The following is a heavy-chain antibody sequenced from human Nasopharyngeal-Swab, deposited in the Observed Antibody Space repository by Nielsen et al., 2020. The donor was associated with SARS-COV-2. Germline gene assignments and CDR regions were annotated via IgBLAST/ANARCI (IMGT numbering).Heavy chain of an antibody. Sequence: ASVKVSCKASGDTFTSYDINWVRQATGQGLEWMGWMNPNSGNTGYAQKFQGRVTMTRNTSISTAYMELSSLRSEDTAVYYCARARSFWSGTPFYWGQGTLVTVSS. CDR3: ARARSFWSGTPFY. CDR2: MNPNSGNT. J-gene: IGHJ4*02. CDR1: GDTFTSYD. V-gene: IGHV1-8*01. D-gene: IGHD3-3*01.